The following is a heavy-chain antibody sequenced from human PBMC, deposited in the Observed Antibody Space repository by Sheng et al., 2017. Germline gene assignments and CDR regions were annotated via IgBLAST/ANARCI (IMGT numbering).Heavy chain of an antibody. CDR2: IHYSGFT. CDR1: GGSVSSDDYY. J-gene: IGHJ4*02. CDR3: ARVRCSAGSCGLDY. D-gene: IGHD2-15*01. V-gene: IGHV4-61*08. Sequence: QVQLQESGPGLVKPSETLSLTCTVSGGSVSSDDYYWSWVRQPPGKGLEWIGYIHYSGFTNYNPSVTGRVTISLDTSKNQFSLRLSSLDAADTALYYCARVRCSAGSCGLDYWGRGTLVSVSS.